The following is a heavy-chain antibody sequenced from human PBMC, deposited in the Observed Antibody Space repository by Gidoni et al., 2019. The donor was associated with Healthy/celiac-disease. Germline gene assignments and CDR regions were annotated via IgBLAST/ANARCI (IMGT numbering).Heavy chain of an antibody. CDR2: IHYSGST. CDR1: GGSFSSSRYY. V-gene: IGHV4-39*07. Sequence: QLQLQESCPGLVKPSETLSLTCTVSGGSFSSSRYYWGWIRQPPGKGLEWIGSIHYSGSTYYNPSLKSRVTISVDTSKNQFSLKLSSVTAADTAVYYCASDGGYYYDSSGYQHDYWGQGTLVTVSS. J-gene: IGHJ4*02. D-gene: IGHD3-22*01. CDR3: ASDGGYYYDSSGYQHDY.